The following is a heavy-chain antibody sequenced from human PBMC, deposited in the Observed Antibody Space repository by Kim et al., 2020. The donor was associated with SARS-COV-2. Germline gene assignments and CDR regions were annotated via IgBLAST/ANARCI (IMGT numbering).Heavy chain of an antibody. D-gene: IGHD5-18*01. CDR1: GFSFGSYS. J-gene: IGHJ6*02. CDR2: MTTTNSH. CDR3: ARDPRMVKWNNSTRSRYNVGLDV. V-gene: IGHV3-21*01. Sequence: GGSLRLSCEASGFSFGSYSMNWVRQAPGKGLEWVSSMTTTNSHHAESVKGRFTISRDNAKKSLYLDMNSLRVEDTAVYYCARDPRMVKWNNSTRSRYNVGLDVWGQGTTVTVS.